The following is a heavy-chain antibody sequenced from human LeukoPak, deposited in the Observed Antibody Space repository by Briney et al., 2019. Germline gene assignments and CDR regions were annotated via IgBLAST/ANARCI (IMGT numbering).Heavy chain of an antibody. Sequence: PGGSLRLSCAASGFTFSSYWMSWVRQAPGKGLEWVANIKQDGSEKYYVDSVKGRFTISRDNAKNSLYLQMNSLRAEDTAVYYCARDLQRYSSSWSAEYFQHWGQGTLVTVSS. CDR1: GFTFSSYW. J-gene: IGHJ1*01. D-gene: IGHD6-13*01. CDR2: IKQDGSEK. CDR3: ARDLQRYSSSWSAEYFQH. V-gene: IGHV3-7*01.